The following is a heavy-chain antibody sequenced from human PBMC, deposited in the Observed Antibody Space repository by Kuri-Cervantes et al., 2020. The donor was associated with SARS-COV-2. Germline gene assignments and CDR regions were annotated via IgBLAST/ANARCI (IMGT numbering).Heavy chain of an antibody. V-gene: IGHV1-2*04. CDR2: INPNSGGT. CDR1: GYTFIDYY. J-gene: IGHJ4*02. D-gene: IGHD1-26*01. CDR3: ARSLLVGATLYLDY. Sequence: ASVKVSCKASGYTFIDYYIHWVRQAPGQGLEWMGWINPNSGGTNYAQKFQGWVTMTRDTSISTAYMELSRLRSDDTAVYYCARSLLVGATLYLDYWGQGTLVTVSS.